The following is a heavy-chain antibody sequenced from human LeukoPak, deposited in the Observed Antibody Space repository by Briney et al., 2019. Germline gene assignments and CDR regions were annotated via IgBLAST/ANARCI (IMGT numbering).Heavy chain of an antibody. J-gene: IGHJ4*02. V-gene: IGHV3-7*01. Sequence: PGGSLRLSCEASGFTFNDHWMNWVRQAPGKGLEWVACIKQDGSQKYYVDSVKGRFTISRDNAKNSLYLQMSSLRPEDTANCARGPGTDFDYWGQGTLVTVSS. D-gene: IGHD1-7*01. CDR2: IKQDGSQK. CDR1: GFTFNDHW. CDR3: ARGPGTDFDY.